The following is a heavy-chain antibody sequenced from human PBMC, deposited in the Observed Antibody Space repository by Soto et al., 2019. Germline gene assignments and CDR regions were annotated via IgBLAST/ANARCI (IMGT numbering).Heavy chain of an antibody. D-gene: IGHD6-13*01. CDR1: GYTFTSYG. CDR3: ARGDGYSSSWYAPGHDNWFEP. J-gene: IGHJ5*02. Sequence: QVQLVQSGAEGKKPGASVKVSCKASGYTFTSYGISWVRQAPGQGLEWMGWISAYNGNKNYAQKLQGRVTMTTDTSTSTAYMELRSLGSDDTAVYYCARGDGYSSSWYAPGHDNWFEPWGQGPLVTVSS. CDR2: ISAYNGNK. V-gene: IGHV1-18*01.